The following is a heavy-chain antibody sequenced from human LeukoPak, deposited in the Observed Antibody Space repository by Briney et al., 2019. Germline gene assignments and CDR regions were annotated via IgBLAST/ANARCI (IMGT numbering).Heavy chain of an antibody. CDR1: GGSISSSSYY. D-gene: IGHD2-2*01. V-gene: IGHV4-39*01. CDR2: IYYSGST. CDR3: ARAPRRYCSSTSCCPNGRANWFDP. J-gene: IGHJ5*02. Sequence: PSETLSLTCTVSGGSISSSSYYWGWIPQPPGKGLEWIGSIYYSGSTYYNPSLKSRVTISVDTSKNQFSLKLSSVTAADTAVYYCARAPRRYCSSTSCCPNGRANWFDPWGQGTLVTVSS.